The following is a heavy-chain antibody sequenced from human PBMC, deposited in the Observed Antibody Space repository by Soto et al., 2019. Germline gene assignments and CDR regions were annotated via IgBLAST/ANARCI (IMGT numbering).Heavy chain of an antibody. J-gene: IGHJ4*02. CDR3: ARGGLVGASYFDY. CDR2: INAGNGNT. V-gene: IGHV1-3*01. Sequence: ASVKVSCKASGYTFTSYAMHWVRQAPGQRLEWMGWINAGNGNTKYSQKFQGRVTITRDTSASTAYMELSSLRSEDTAVYYCARGGLVGASYFDYWGQGIPVNVS. D-gene: IGHD1-26*01. CDR1: GYTFTSYA.